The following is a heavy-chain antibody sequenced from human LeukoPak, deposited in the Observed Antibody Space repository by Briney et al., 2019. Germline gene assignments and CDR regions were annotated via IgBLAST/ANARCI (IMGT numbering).Heavy chain of an antibody. CDR3: ARTSIAARRSNAFDI. CDR1: GGSISSGGYT. CDR2: LYHREST. Sequence: SETLSLTCAVSGGSISSGGYTWSWIPPPPGMDLEWVGYLYHRESTYYNPTLESRVHISVDMSRNQFSLKLSAVTSAYTAVYYCARTSIAARRSNAFDIWGQGTMVTVSS. V-gene: IGHV4-30-2*01. J-gene: IGHJ3*02. D-gene: IGHD6-6*01.